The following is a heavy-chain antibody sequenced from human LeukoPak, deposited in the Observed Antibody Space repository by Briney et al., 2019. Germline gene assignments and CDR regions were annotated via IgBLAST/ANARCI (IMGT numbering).Heavy chain of an antibody. D-gene: IGHD3-22*01. CDR1: GYSFTSYW. J-gene: IGHJ4*02. Sequence: GESLKISCKASGYSFTSYWIAWVRQMPGKGLEWMGIIWPLDSEVRYSPSFQGQVTMSVDKSSTTAYLQWNRLKASDTAVYYCARHGKYSSGSHYFDDWGQGILVSVPS. CDR3: ARHGKYSSGSHYFDD. V-gene: IGHV5-51*01. CDR2: IWPLDSEV.